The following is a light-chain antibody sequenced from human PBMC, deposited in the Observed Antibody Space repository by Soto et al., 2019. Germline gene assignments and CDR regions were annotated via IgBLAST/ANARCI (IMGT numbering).Light chain of an antibody. J-gene: IGKJ3*01. CDR3: QQRSNWRQGLFT. CDR1: QSVSSN. V-gene: IGKV3-15*01. Sequence: EIVMTQSPATLSVSPGERATLSCRASQSVSSNLAWHQQKPGQAPRLLIYGASTRATGIPARFSGSGSGTEFTLTISSVQSEDFAVYYCQQRSNWRQGLFTFGPGTKVDIK. CDR2: GAS.